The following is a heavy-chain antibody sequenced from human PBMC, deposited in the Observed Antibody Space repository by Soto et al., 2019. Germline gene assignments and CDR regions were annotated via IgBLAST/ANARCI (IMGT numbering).Heavy chain of an antibody. D-gene: IGHD5-18*01. J-gene: IGHJ4*02. CDR1: GFTFSSYA. V-gene: IGHV3-23*01. CDR3: AKDSYGYSLAYYFDY. Sequence: EVQLLESGGGLVQPGGSLRLSCAASGFTFSSYAMSWVRQAPGKGLEWVSAISGSGGSTYYADSVKGRFAISRDNSKNTLYLQMNSLRAEDTAVYYCAKDSYGYSLAYYFDYWGQGTLVTVSS. CDR2: ISGSGGST.